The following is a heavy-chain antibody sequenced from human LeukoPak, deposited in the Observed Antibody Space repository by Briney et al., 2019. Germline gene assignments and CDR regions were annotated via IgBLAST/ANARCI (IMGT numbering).Heavy chain of an antibody. Sequence: ASVKVSCKASGYTFTGYAISWVRQAPGQGLEWMGWISTYNGNTNYAQNLQDRVTMTTDTSTSTAYMELRSLRSDDTAVYYCARGGAVLLWFGEFDYWGQGTLVTVSS. D-gene: IGHD3-10*01. CDR3: ARGGAVLLWFGEFDY. J-gene: IGHJ4*02. CDR2: ISTYNGNT. V-gene: IGHV1-18*01. CDR1: GYTFTGYA.